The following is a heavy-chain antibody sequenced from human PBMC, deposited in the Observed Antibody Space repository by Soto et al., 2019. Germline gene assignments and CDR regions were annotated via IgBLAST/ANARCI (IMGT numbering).Heavy chain of an antibody. V-gene: IGHV4-30-4*01. Sequence: PSETLSLACTVSGGSIISGDYCFIGIRQPPGKGLEWIGYIYYSGSTYYNPSLKSRVTISVDTSKNQFSLKLSSVTAADTAVYYCARVQSGYDYGFDPWGQGTLVTVSS. J-gene: IGHJ5*02. CDR1: GGSIISGDYC. CDR3: ARVQSGYDYGFDP. CDR2: IYYSGST. D-gene: IGHD5-12*01.